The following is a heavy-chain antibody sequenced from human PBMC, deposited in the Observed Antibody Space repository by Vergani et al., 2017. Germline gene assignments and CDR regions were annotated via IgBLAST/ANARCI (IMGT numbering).Heavy chain of an antibody. Sequence: EVQLVESGGGLVQPGGSLRLSCAASGFTFSSCGMSWVRQAPGKGLEWVSAISGSSVNTHYADSVEGRFTISRDNSMNALYLQMNSLRAEDTAIYYCAKARGYSSGYFDLWGRGTLVSVSS. CDR1: GFTFSSCG. D-gene: IGHD5-18*01. CDR3: AKARGYSSGYFDL. J-gene: IGHJ2*01. CDR2: ISGSSVNT. V-gene: IGHV3-23*04.